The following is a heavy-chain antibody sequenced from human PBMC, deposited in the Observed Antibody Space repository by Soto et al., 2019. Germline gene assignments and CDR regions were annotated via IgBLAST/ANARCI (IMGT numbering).Heavy chain of an antibody. Sequence: ASVKPTCKASGYTFTSYGISWVRQAPGQGLEWMGWISPYNGNTNYAQKLQGRVTMTTDTSTSTAYMELRILRSDDTAVYYCAIWFKPTRGVTIFGVITIWFDPRG. J-gene: IGHJ5*02. V-gene: IGHV1-18*01. D-gene: IGHD3-3*01. CDR2: ISPYNGNT. CDR3: AIWFKPTRGVTIFGVITIWFDP. CDR1: GYTFTSYG.